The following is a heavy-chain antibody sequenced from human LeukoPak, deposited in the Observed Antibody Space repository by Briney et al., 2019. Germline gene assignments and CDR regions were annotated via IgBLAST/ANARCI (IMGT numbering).Heavy chain of an antibody. J-gene: IGHJ4*02. CDR3: AKNGWWGTMVRGVTYFDY. D-gene: IGHD3-10*01. CDR1: GYTFTGYY. CDR2: INPNSGGT. V-gene: IGHV1-2*02. Sequence: ASVKVSCKASGYTFTGYYMHWVRQAPGQGLEWMGWINPNSGGTNYAQKFQGRVTMTRDTSISTAYMELSRLRSDDTAVYYCAKNGWWGTMVRGVTYFDYWGQGTLVTVSS.